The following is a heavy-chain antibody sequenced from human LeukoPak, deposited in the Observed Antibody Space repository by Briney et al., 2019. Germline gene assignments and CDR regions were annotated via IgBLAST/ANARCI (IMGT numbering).Heavy chain of an antibody. J-gene: IGHJ3*01. D-gene: IGHD4-17*01. CDR3: ARSYGDYITGAYAFDV. CDR2: IYYTGST. Sequence: SETLSLACTVSGGSISSYCWSWIRQPPGKGLEWIGCIYYTGSTNYNPSLKSRVTISVDTSKNQFSLKLSSVTAADTAVYYCARSYGDYITGAYAFDVWGQGTMVTVSS. CDR1: GGSISSYC. V-gene: IGHV4-59*08.